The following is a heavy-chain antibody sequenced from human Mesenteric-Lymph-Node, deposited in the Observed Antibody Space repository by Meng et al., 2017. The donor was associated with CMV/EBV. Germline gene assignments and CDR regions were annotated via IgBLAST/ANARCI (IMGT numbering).Heavy chain of an antibody. CDR2: IRYDGTNK. J-gene: IGHJ4*02. V-gene: IGHV3-33*01. Sequence: GGSLRLSCAASGFTFSSYGMNWVRQAPGKGLEWVAVIRYDGTNKYYAESVKGRFTISRDNSKNTLYLEMNSLRAEDTAVYYCARCQYYYEGGAYGDFWGQGTRVTVSS. D-gene: IGHD3-22*01. CDR1: GFTFSSYG. CDR3: ARCQYYYEGGAYGDF.